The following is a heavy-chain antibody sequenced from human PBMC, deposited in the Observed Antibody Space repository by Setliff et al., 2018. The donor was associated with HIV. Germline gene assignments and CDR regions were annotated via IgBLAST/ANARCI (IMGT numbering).Heavy chain of an antibody. Sequence: SETLSLTCTVSGGSISSSSYYWGWIRQPPGKGLEWIGNIYHSGSTYYNPSLKSRVTISVDTSKNQFSLKLSSVTAADTAVYYCARDRRGTMVRGVTSPLDYWGQGTLVTVSS. CDR1: GGSISSSSYY. V-gene: IGHV4-39*07. CDR2: IYHSGST. CDR3: ARDRRGTMVRGVTSPLDY. J-gene: IGHJ4*02. D-gene: IGHD3-10*01.